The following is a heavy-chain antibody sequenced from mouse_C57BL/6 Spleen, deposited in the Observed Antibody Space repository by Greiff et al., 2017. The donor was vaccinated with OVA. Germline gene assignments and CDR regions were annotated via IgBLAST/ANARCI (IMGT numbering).Heavy chain of an antibody. CDR3: ARGGDGNYVSAY. V-gene: IGHV1-81*01. D-gene: IGHD2-1*01. J-gene: IGHJ3*01. CDR2: IYPRSGNT. CDR1: GYTFTSYG. Sequence: VHLVESGAELARPGASVKLSCKASGYTFTSYGISWVKQRTGQGLEWIGEIYPRSGNTYYNEKFKGKATLTADKSSSTAYMELRSLTSEDSAVYFCARGGDGNYVSAYWGQGTLVTVSA.